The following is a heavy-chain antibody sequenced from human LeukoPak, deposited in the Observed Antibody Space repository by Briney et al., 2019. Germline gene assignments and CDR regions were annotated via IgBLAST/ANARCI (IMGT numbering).Heavy chain of an antibody. J-gene: IGHJ6*03. CDR1: GGSISSSSYY. CDR3: ARDIGPLYYYYMDV. D-gene: IGHD1-26*01. CDR2: IYYSGST. Sequence: SETLSLTCTVSGGSISSSSYYWGWIRQPPGKGLEWIGSIYYSGSTYYNPSLKSRVTISVDTSKNQFSLKLSSVTAADTAVYYCARDIGPLYYYYMDVWGKGTTVTVSS. V-gene: IGHV4-39*07.